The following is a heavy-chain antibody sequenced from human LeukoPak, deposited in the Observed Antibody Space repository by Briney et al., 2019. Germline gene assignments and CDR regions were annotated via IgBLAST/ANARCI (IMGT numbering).Heavy chain of an antibody. V-gene: IGHV4-39*07. D-gene: IGHD6-6*01. J-gene: IGHJ6*03. CDR2: IYYSGST. CDR1: GGSISSSSYY. Sequence: PSETLSLTCTVSGGSISSSSYYWGWIRQPPGKELEWIGSIYYSGSTYYNPSLKSRVTISVDTSKNQFSLKLSSVTAADTAVYYCARDLYSSSVFYYYYMDVWGKGTTVTVSS. CDR3: ARDLYSSSVFYYYYMDV.